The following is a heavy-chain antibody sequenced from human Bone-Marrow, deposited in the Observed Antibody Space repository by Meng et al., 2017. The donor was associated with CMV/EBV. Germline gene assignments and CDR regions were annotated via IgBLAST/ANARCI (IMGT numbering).Heavy chain of an antibody. CDR3: VRPIAGKYAFEI. CDR1: GYTFTGYY. J-gene: IGHJ3*02. D-gene: IGHD2-21*01. Sequence: ASVKVSCKASGYTFTGYYMHWVRQAPGQGLEWMGWINPNSGGTNYAQKFQGRVTMTRDTSISTAYMELSRLRSDDTAVYYCVRPIAGKYAFEIWGQGTMVTVSS. CDR2: INPNSGGT. V-gene: IGHV1-2*02.